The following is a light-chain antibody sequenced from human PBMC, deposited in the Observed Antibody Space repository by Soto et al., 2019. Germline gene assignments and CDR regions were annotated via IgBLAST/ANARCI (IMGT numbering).Light chain of an antibody. CDR3: CSYAGSYTWG. Sequence: QSALTQPRSVSGSPGQSVTISCTGTSSDVGGYNYVSWYQQHPGKAPKLMIYDVSKRPSGVPDRFSGSKSGNTASLTISGLQAEDEDDYYCCSYAGSYTWGFGTGTKVTVL. CDR2: DVS. CDR1: SSDVGGYNY. V-gene: IGLV2-11*01. J-gene: IGLJ1*01.